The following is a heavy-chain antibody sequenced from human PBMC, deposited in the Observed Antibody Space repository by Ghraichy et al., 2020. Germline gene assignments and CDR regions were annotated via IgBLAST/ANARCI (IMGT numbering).Heavy chain of an antibody. CDR2: INHSGST. J-gene: IGHJ3*02. CDR3: ARAEGNLRYFDWLPILGAFDI. D-gene: IGHD3-9*01. CDR1: GGSFSGYY. Sequence: SETLSLTCAVYGGSFSGYYWSWIRQPPGKGLEWIGEINHSGSTNYNPSLKSRVTISVDTSKNQFSLKLSSVTAADTAVYYCARAEGNLRYFDWLPILGAFDIWGQGTMVTVSS. V-gene: IGHV4-34*01.